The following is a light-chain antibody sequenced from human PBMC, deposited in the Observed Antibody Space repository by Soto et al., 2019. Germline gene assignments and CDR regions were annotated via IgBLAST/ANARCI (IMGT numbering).Light chain of an antibody. V-gene: IGKV3-20*01. J-gene: IGKJ1*01. CDR3: QQYGSSPRT. CDR2: RAS. CDR1: QSISSN. Sequence: EIVITQSPATVSVSPGERATLSCRSSQSISSNLAWYQQKPGQTPKVLIYRASTRATGIPDRFSGSGSGTDFTLTISRLEPEDFAVYYCQQYGSSPRTFGQGTKVDI.